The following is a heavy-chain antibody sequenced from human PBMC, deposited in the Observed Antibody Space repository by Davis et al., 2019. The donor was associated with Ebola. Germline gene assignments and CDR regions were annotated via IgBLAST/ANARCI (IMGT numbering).Heavy chain of an antibody. CDR3: ARDGSGWSAY. J-gene: IGHJ4*02. Sequence: GESLKISCAASGFTFSSYWMSWLRQVPGKGLEWVANIRQDGNEKHYIDSVRGRFTISRDNAKNSLYLQMNSLRVEDTAIYYCARDGSGWSAYWGQGTLVTVSS. CDR1: GFTFSSYW. V-gene: IGHV3-7*01. CDR2: IRQDGNEK. D-gene: IGHD6-19*01.